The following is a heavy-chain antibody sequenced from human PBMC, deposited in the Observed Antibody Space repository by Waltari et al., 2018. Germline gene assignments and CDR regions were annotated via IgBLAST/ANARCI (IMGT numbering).Heavy chain of an antibody. D-gene: IGHD1-26*01. CDR2: IYYSGST. Sequence: QLQLQESGPGLVKPSETLSLTCTVSGGSISSSSYYWGWIRQPPGKGLEWIGSIYYSGSTYYNPSLKSRVTISVDTSKNQFSLKLSSVTAADTAVYYCARDEGARATHYGMDVWGQGTTVTVSS. J-gene: IGHJ6*02. CDR3: ARDEGARATHYGMDV. V-gene: IGHV4-39*07. CDR1: GGSISSSSYY.